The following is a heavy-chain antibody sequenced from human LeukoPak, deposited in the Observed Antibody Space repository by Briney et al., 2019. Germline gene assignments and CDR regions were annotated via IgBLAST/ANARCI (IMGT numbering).Heavy chain of an antibody. CDR1: GYSFTSYW. V-gene: IGHV5-51*01. J-gene: IGHJ4*02. D-gene: IGHD1-26*01. CDR3: ARRRDLYSGSYYPFDY. Sequence: GESLKISCKGSGYSFTSYWIGWVRQMPGKGLEWMGIIYPGDSDARYRPSFQGQVTISAEKSISTAYVQWSSLKASATAMYYCARRRDLYSGSYYPFDYWGQGTLVTVSS. CDR2: IYPGDSDA.